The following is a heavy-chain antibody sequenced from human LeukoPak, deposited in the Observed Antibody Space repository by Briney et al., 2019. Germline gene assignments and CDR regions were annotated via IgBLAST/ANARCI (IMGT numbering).Heavy chain of an antibody. CDR3: GSRGGRTNYNFWRTYVTDFDY. D-gene: IGHD3-3*01. J-gene: IGHJ4*02. CDR2: INPNSGGT. Sequence: ASVKVSCKASGYTFTGYYMHWVPQAPGQGLEWMGRINPNSGGTHYAQKFQGRVTMNRDTSISTAYMDLSSLSSDDAAVDYCGSRGGRTNYNFWRTYVTDFDYWGQGTLVTVSS. V-gene: IGHV1-2*06. CDR1: GYTFTGYY.